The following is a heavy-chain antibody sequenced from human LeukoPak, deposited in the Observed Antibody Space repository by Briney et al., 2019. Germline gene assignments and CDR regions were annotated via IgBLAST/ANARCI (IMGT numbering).Heavy chain of an antibody. CDR3: ARSWTPYDFWSGYYPAGGDY. V-gene: IGHV1-2*04. D-gene: IGHD3-3*01. CDR2: INPNSGGT. Sequence: ASVKVSCKASGYTFTGYYMHWVRQAPGQGLEWMGWINPNSGGTNYAQKFQGWVTMTRDTSISTAYMELSSLRSDDTAVYYCARSWTPYDFWSGYYPAGGDYWGQGTLVTVSS. J-gene: IGHJ4*02. CDR1: GYTFTGYY.